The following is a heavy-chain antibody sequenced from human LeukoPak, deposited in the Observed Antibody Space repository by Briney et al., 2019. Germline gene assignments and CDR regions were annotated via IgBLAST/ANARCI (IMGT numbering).Heavy chain of an antibody. CDR2: IRSKANSYAT. V-gene: IGHV3-73*01. J-gene: IGHJ1*01. CDR3: ARTPYCGGDCSSAEYFQH. D-gene: IGHD2-21*02. Sequence: GGSLRLSCAASGFTFSGSAMHWVRQASGKGLEWVGRIRSKANSYATAYAASVKGRFTISRDDSKNTAYLQMNSLKTEDTAVYYCARTPYCGGDCSSAEYFQHWGQGTLVTVSS. CDR1: GFTFSGSA.